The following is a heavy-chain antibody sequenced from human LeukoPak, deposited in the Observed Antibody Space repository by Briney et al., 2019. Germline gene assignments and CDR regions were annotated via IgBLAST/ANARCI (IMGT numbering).Heavy chain of an antibody. CDR2: IKQDGSEK. D-gene: IGHD2-2*02. Sequence: GGSLRLSCAASGFTFSSYWMSWVRQAPGKGLEWVADIKQDGSEKYYVDSVKGRFTISRDNAKNSLYLQMNSLRAEDTAVYYCARDRSRYCSSTSCYMTVYWGQGTLVTVSS. CDR3: ARDRSRYCSSTSCYMTVY. J-gene: IGHJ4*02. V-gene: IGHV3-7*01. CDR1: GFTFSSYW.